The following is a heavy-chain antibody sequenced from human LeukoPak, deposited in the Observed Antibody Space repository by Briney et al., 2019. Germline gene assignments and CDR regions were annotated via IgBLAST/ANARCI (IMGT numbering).Heavy chain of an antibody. CDR2: IYYSGST. Sequence: SETLSLTCTVSGGSISSHHWSWIRQPPGKGLEWSGYIYYSGSTNYNPSLKSRVTISVDTSKNQFSLKLSSVTAADTAVYYCARSPLRFLEDFDYWGQGTLVTVSS. CDR1: GGSISSHH. D-gene: IGHD3-3*01. V-gene: IGHV4-59*11. CDR3: ARSPLRFLEDFDY. J-gene: IGHJ4*02.